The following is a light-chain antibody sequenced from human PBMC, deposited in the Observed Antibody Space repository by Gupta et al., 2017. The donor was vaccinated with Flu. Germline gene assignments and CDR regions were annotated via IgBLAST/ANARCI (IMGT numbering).Light chain of an antibody. J-gene: IGKJ1*01. CDR3: SQYITYCD. Sequence: DIQMTQSPSTLSASVGDRVAFTCRTSQSISSHLAWYQQKPGKAPKLLVYEASRLGRGVPSRFSGSGSGKEFTLTSSRLQPDDCANYYCSQYITYCDFGQGTKVEIK. V-gene: IGKV1-5*03. CDR2: EAS. CDR1: QSISSH.